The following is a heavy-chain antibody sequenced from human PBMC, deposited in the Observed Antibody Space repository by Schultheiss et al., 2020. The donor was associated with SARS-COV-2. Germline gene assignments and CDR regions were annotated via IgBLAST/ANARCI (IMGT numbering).Heavy chain of an antibody. D-gene: IGHD3-3*01. J-gene: IGHJ3*02. V-gene: IGHV4-39*07. CDR3: ARPTYYDFWSGFSRVPTNDAFDI. CDR1: GGSISSYY. CDR2: IYYSGST. Sequence: SQTLSLTCAVSGGSISSYYWTWIRQSPGKGLEWIGSIYYSGSTYYNPSLKSRVTISVDTSKNQFSLKLSSVTAADTAVYYCARPTYYDFWSGFSRVPTNDAFDILGRGAMVTVSS.